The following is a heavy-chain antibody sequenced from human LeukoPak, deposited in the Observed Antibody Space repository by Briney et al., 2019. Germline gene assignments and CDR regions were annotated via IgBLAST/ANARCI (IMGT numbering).Heavy chain of an antibody. J-gene: IGHJ5*02. CDR3: ARDDPGGFQSHNPPFDP. CDR2: ISSSSSTI. D-gene: IGHD2-15*01. CDR1: GFTFSSYS. V-gene: IGHV3-48*01. Sequence: SGGSLRLSCAASGFTFSSYSMNWVRQAPGKGLEWVSYISSSSSTIYYADSVKGRFTISRDNAKNSLYLQMNSLRAEDTAVYYCARDDPGGFQSHNPPFDPWGQGTLVTVSS.